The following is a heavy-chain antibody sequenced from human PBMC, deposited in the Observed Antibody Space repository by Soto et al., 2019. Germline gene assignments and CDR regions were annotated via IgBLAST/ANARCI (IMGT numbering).Heavy chain of an antibody. CDR3: ATLGPHSPKG. D-gene: IGHD5-18*01. Sequence: PGGSLRLSCAASGFTFSSYAMHWVRQAPGKGLEWVAVISYDGSNKYYADSVKGRFTISRDNSKNTLYLQMNSLRAEDTAVYYSATLGPHSPKGWGQGTLVTVSS. CDR2: ISYDGSNK. J-gene: IGHJ4*02. V-gene: IGHV3-30-3*01. CDR1: GFTFSSYA.